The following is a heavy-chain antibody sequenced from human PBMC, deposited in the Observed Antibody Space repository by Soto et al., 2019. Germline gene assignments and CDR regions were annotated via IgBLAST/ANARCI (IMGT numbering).Heavy chain of an antibody. V-gene: IGHV1-2*02. D-gene: IGHD2-15*01. CDR3: ACWVVAAGSFDP. Sequence: ASVKVSCKASGYTFTGYYMHWVRQAPGQGLEWMGWINPNSGGTNYAQKFQGRVTMTRDTSISTAYMELSRLRSDDTSVYYCACWVVAAGSFDPWRQGTLVTVSS. CDR2: INPNSGGT. J-gene: IGHJ5*02. CDR1: GYTFTGYY.